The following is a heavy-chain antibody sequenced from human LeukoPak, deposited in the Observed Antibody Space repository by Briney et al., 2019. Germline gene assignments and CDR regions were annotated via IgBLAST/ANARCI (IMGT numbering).Heavy chain of an antibody. Sequence: SETLSLTCAVYGGSFSRYYWSWIRQSPGKGLEWIAEIDHRGDTNYNPSVKSRVTISVDTSKNQFSLKVRSLSATDTAVYYCARGATISETGYFDFWGQGTPVTVSS. D-gene: IGHD5-24*01. CDR1: GGSFSRYY. CDR2: IDHRGDT. J-gene: IGHJ4*03. V-gene: IGHV4-34*01. CDR3: ARGATISETGYFDF.